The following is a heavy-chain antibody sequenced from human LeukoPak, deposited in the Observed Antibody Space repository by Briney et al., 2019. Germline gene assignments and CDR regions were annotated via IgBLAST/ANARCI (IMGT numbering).Heavy chain of an antibody. CDR1: GVSFSGYY. CDR3: ARAAQLVRDFDY. J-gene: IGHJ4*02. D-gene: IGHD6-13*01. Sequence: SETLSLTCAGYGVSFSGYYWSWLRQPPGKGLEWIGEINHSGSTNYNPSLKSRVTISVDTSKNQFSLKLSSVTAADTAVYYCARAAQLVRDFDYWGQGTLVTVSS. V-gene: IGHV4-34*01. CDR2: INHSGST.